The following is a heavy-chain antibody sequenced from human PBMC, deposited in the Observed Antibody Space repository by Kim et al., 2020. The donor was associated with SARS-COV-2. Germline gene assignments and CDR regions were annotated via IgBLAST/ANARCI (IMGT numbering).Heavy chain of an antibody. D-gene: IGHD1-1*01. Sequence: KYNPSLKGRVTMSMDSSNNQLFRKLTSVTAADTAVYYCVKGKTTGAGAFDVWGQGTLVRVSS. V-gene: IGHV4-59*09. J-gene: IGHJ3*01. CDR3: VKGKTTGAGAFDV.